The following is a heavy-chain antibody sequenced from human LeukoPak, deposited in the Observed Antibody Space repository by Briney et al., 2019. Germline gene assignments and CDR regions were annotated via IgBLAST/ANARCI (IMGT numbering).Heavy chain of an antibody. CDR3: AKFDRGITMIVVDPHAFDI. J-gene: IGHJ3*02. CDR1: GFTFSTYA. V-gene: IGHV3-23*01. D-gene: IGHD3-22*01. CDR2: ISSSGGST. Sequence: SGGSLRLSCAASGFTFSTYAMSWVRQAPGKGLEWVSTISSSGGSTYYADSVKGRFTISRDNSKNTLYLQMNSLRAEDTAVYYCAKFDRGITMIVVDPHAFDIWGQGTMVTVSS.